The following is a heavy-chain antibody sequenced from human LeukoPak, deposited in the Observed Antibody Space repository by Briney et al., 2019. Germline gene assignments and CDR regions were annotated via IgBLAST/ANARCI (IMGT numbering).Heavy chain of an antibody. D-gene: IGHD5-18*01. CDR2: IRQDGSEK. J-gene: IGHJ6*03. CDR3: ARDVRGSVTSYFYYYMDV. V-gene: IGHV3-7*01. CDR1: GFTFSSYW. Sequence: GGSLRLSCAASGFTFSSYWMSWVRQAPGKGLEWVANIRQDGSEKYSVDSVKGRFTISRDNAKNSLYLQMNSLRTEDTAVYYCARDVRGSVTSYFYYYMDVWGKGTTVTVSS.